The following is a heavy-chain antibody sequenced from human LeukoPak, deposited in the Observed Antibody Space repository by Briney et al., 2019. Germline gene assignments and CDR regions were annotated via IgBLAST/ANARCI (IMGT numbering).Heavy chain of an antibody. CDR2: ICPGDSDT. J-gene: IGHJ4*02. CDR3: ARPGAASGYSYGHFDY. CDR1: GYSFTSYW. Sequence: GESLKISCNGSGYSFTSYWIGWVRQMSGKGLEWMVIICPGDSDTRYSPSFQGKVTISADKSISTAYLKWSSLKASDTAMYYCARPGAASGYSYGHFDYWGQGTLVTVSS. D-gene: IGHD5-18*01. V-gene: IGHV5-51*01.